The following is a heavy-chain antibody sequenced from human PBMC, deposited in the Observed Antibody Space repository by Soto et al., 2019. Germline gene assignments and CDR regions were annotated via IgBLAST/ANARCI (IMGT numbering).Heavy chain of an antibody. CDR2: MYYSGSP. CDR1: GGSLNSGGYY. D-gene: IGHD4-17*01. CDR3: ARGNYGDPYYFDY. V-gene: IGHV4-31*01. J-gene: IGHJ4*02. Sequence: QVQLQESGPGLVKPSQTLSLTCAVSGGSLNSGGYYWSWIRQRPGKGLEWIGYMYYSGSPYYNPSLRSLLTMSVDTSKNHFSLKLSSVTAADTAVYYCARGNYGDPYYFDYWGQGILVTVSS.